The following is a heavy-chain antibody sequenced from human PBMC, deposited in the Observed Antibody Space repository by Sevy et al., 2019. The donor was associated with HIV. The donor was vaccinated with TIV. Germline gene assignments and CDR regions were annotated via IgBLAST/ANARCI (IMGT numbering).Heavy chain of an antibody. J-gene: IGHJ3*02. CDR2: ISGSSGTT. V-gene: IGHV3-23*01. CDR3: ATNLSPSGAFDI. D-gene: IGHD1-1*01. Sequence: GGSLRLSCAASGLTFSNYVMSWVRQAPGKGLEWLSVISGSSGTTYAAESVKGRFTISRDNSKNMLYLNMSSLGAEDTAVYYCATNLSPSGAFDIWGQGTRVTVSS. CDR1: GLTFSNYV.